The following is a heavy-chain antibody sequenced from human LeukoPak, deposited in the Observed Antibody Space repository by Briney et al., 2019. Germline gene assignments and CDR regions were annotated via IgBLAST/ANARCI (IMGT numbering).Heavy chain of an antibody. CDR2: IYYSGST. Sequence: PSETLSLTCTVSGGSISSYYWSWIRQPPGKGLEWIGYIYYSGSTNYNPSLKSRVTISVDTSKNQFSLKLSSVTAADTAVHYCARSLRSIFEWFDPWGQGTLVTVSS. J-gene: IGHJ5*02. CDR3: ARSLRSIFEWFDP. CDR1: GGSISSYY. V-gene: IGHV4-59*08. D-gene: IGHD2/OR15-2a*01.